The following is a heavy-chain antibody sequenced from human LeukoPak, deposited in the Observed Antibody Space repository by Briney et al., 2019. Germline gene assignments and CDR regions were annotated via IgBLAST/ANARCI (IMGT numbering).Heavy chain of an antibody. J-gene: IGHJ4*02. CDR3: AREGQWLVPDY. CDR1: GFIFSNYW. D-gene: IGHD6-19*01. V-gene: IGHV3-7*01. Sequence: GGSLRLSCAASGFIFSNYWMSWVRQAPGKGLEWVANIRQDGSEIYYVDSVKGRFTISRDNARNSLDLQMNSLRVEDTAVYYCAREGQWLVPDYWGQGTLVTVSS. CDR2: IRQDGSEI.